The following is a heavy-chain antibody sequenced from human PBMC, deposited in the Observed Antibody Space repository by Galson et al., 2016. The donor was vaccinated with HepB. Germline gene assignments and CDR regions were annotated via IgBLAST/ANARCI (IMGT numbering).Heavy chain of an antibody. J-gene: IGHJ4*02. Sequence: SLRLSCAASGFTFSSYVMHWVRQAPGKGLEWVAVISYDGSITYYADSVKGRVTISRDNPNYTLFLQISSLRAEDAAVYYCARGGHTYGYEGRYWGQGTLVTVSS. CDR1: GFTFSSYV. CDR3: ARGGHTYGYEGRY. CDR2: ISYDGSIT. V-gene: IGHV3-30*03. D-gene: IGHD5-18*01.